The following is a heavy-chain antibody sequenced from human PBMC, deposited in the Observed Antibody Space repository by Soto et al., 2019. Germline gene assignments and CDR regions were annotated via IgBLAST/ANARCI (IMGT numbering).Heavy chain of an antibody. CDR1: GFTFSSYW. V-gene: IGHV3-7*03. CDR2: IKQDGSEK. Sequence: GSLRLSCAASGFTFSSYWMSWVRQAPGKGLEWVANIKQDGSEKYYVDSVKGRFTISRDNAKNSLYLQMNSLRAEDTAVYYCARELTYYYDSSGYYPALDYWGQGTLVTVSS. CDR3: ARELTYYYDSSGYYPALDY. J-gene: IGHJ4*02. D-gene: IGHD3-22*01.